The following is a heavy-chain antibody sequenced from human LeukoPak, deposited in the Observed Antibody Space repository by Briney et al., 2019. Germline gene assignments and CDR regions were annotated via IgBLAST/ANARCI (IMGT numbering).Heavy chain of an antibody. CDR2: ISGSGGST. CDR3: ARKRGDYFDY. V-gene: IGHV3-23*01. D-gene: IGHD3-16*01. CDR1: GFTFSSYG. J-gene: IGHJ4*02. Sequence: GGSLRLSCAASGFTFSSYGMSWVRQAPGKGLEWVSGISGSGGSTYYADSVKGRFTISRDNSKNTLYLQMNSLRAEDTAVYYCARKRGDYFDYWGQGTLVTVSS.